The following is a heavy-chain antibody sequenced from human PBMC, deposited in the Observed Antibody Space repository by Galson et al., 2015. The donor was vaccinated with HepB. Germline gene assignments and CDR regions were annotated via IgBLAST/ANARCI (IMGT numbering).Heavy chain of an antibody. Sequence: SLRLSCAASGFTFSSYCMSWVRQAPGKGLEWVANIKEDGSDKYYVDSVKGRFTISRDNAMNSLYLQMNSLRAEDTAVYYCARDPLRRFDIWGQGTMVTVSS. V-gene: IGHV3-7*01. CDR3: ARDPLRRFDI. D-gene: IGHD3-16*01. J-gene: IGHJ3*02. CDR2: IKEDGSDK. CDR1: GFTFSSYC.